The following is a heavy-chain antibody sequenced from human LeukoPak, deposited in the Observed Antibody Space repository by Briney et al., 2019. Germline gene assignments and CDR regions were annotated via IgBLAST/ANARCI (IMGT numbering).Heavy chain of an antibody. CDR3: AKDGITSAGWNYFDY. CDR1: GFTVSSNY. D-gene: IGHD3-16*01. V-gene: IGHV3-53*01. J-gene: IGHJ4*02. CDR2: IYSGGST. Sequence: GGSLRLSCAASGFTVSSNYMSWVRQAPGKGLEWVSVIYSGGSTYYADSVKGRFTISRDNSKNTLYLQMNSLRAEDTAVYYCAKDGITSAGWNYFDYWGQGTLVTVSS.